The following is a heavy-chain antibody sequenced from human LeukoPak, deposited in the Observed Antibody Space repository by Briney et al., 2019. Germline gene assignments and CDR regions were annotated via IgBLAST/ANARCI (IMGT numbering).Heavy chain of an antibody. CDR3: ARDQSLVNYYDSSGYYPDSPFDL. CDR1: GYSFTSYW. D-gene: IGHD3-22*01. Sequence: GESLKISCKGSGYSFTSYWIGWVRQMPGKGLEWMGIIYPGDSDTRYSPSFQGQVTISADKSISTAYMELSRLRSDDTAVYYCARDQSLVNYYDSSGYYPDSPFDLWGRGTLVTVSS. CDR2: IYPGDSDT. J-gene: IGHJ2*01. V-gene: IGHV5-51*01.